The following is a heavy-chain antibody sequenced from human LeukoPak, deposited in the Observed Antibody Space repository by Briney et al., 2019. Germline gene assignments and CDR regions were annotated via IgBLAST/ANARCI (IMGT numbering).Heavy chain of an antibody. D-gene: IGHD6-13*01. CDR3: ARVSGIAAAGPFDY. CDR2: TYYRSKWYR. J-gene: IGHJ4*02. Sequence: SQTLSLTCAISGDSVSSNTAAWNWIRQSPSRGLEWLGRTYYRSKWYRDYAVSVKSRITINPDTSKNQFSLQLNSVTPEDTAVYYCARVSGIAAAGPFDYWGQGTLVTVSS. CDR1: GDSVSSNTAA. V-gene: IGHV6-1*01.